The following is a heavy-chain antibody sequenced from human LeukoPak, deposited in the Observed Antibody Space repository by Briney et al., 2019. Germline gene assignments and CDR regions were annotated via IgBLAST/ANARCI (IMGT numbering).Heavy chain of an antibody. J-gene: IGHJ2*01. CDR2: IYYSGST. Sequence: SETLSLTCTVSGGSISSSSYYWGWIRQPPGKGLEWIGSIYYSGSTYYNPSLKSRVTISVDTSKNQFSLKLSSVTAADTAVYYCARVAVGGYSYSHTRRKWYFDLWGRGTLVTVSS. V-gene: IGHV4-39*01. CDR3: ARVAVGGYSYSHTRRKWYFDL. D-gene: IGHD5-18*01. CDR1: GGSISSSSYY.